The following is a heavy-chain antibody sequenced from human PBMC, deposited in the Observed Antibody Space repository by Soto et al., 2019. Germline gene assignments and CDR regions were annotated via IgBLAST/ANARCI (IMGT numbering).Heavy chain of an antibody. CDR1: GFSLSTSGVG. D-gene: IGHD3-22*01. Sequence: SGPTLVSPTQTLTLTCTFSGFSLSTSGVGVGWIRQPPGKALEWLALIYWNDDKRYSPSLKSRLTITKDTSKNQVVLTMTNMDPVDTATYYCARSYYYDSSGYYYGYFDYWGQGTLVTVSS. J-gene: IGHJ4*02. CDR3: ARSYYYDSSGYYYGYFDY. V-gene: IGHV2-5*01. CDR2: IYWNDDK.